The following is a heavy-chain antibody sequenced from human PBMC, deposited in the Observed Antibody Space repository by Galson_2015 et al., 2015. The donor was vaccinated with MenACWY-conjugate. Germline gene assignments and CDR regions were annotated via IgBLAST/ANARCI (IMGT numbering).Heavy chain of an antibody. Sequence: PALVKPTQTLTLTCTFSGFSLSTSGVGVGWIRQPPGKALEWLALIYWDDDKRYSPSLKSRLTITKDTSKNQVVLTMTNIDPVDTATYYCAHSGVAEFIAVAGTYFDYWGQGTLVTVSS. V-gene: IGHV2-5*02. CDR2: IYWDDDK. D-gene: IGHD6-19*01. CDR1: GFSLSTSGVG. J-gene: IGHJ4*02. CDR3: AHSGVAEFIAVAGTYFDY.